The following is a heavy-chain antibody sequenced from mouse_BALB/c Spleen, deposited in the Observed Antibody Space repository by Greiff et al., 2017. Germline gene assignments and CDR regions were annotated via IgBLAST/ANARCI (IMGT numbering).Heavy chain of an antibody. Sequence: EVKLMESGGGLVKPGGSLKLSCAASGFTFSSYAMSWVRQTPEKRLEWVASISSGGSTYYPDSVKGRFTISRDNARNILYLQMSSLRSEDTAMYYCARGPHYYGSSHWYFDVWGAGTTVTVSS. CDR2: ISSGGST. CDR3: ARGPHYYGSSHWYFDV. V-gene: IGHV5-6-5*01. CDR1: GFTFSSYA. D-gene: IGHD1-1*01. J-gene: IGHJ1*01.